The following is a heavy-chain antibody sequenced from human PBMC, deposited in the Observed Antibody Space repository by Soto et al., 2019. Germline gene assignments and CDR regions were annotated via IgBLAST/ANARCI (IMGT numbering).Heavy chain of an antibody. D-gene: IGHD3-10*01. J-gene: IGHJ6*02. CDR1: GYTFTSYG. CDR2: ISAYNGNT. V-gene: IGHV1-18*01. Sequence: ASVKVSCKASGYTFTSYGISWVRQAPGQGLEWMGWISAYNGNTNYAQKLQGRVTMTTDTSTSTAYMELRSLRAEDTAVYYCAREGVQHGSGPYYYYGMDVWGQGTTVTVS. CDR3: AREGVQHGSGPYYYYGMDV.